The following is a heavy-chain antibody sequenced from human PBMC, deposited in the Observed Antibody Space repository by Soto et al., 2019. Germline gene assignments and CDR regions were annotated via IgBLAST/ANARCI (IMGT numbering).Heavy chain of an antibody. CDR2: TIPIFGTA. CDR3: ARSDRVATVKGYYYGMDV. V-gene: IGHV1-69*13. Sequence: SVKVSCKASGGTFSSYAITWVRQAPGQGLEWMGGTIPIFGTANYALKFQGRVTIAADESTSTAYMELSSLRSEDTAVYYCARSDRVATVKGYYYGMDVWGQGTTVTVSS. D-gene: IGHD5-12*01. CDR1: GGTFSSYA. J-gene: IGHJ6*02.